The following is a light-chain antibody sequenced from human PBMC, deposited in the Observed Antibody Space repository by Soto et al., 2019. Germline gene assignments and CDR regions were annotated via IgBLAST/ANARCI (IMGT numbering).Light chain of an antibody. J-gene: IGLJ1*01. CDR1: SSDVGGYNY. CDR3: CSYAGSYTLYV. V-gene: IGLV2-11*01. Sequence: QSVLTHPRSVSGSPGQSVTISCTGTSSDVGGYNYVSWYQQHPGKAPKLMIYDVSKRPSGVPDRFSGSKSGNTASLTISGLQAEDQAAYYCCSYAGSYTLYVFGTGTKVTVL. CDR2: DVS.